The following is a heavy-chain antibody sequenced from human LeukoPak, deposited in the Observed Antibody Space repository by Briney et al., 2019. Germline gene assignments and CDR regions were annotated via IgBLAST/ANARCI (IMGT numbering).Heavy chain of an antibody. CDR3: ARHLDYYYGSGNLDY. D-gene: IGHD3-10*01. J-gene: IGHJ4*02. CDR2: IYYTGTT. V-gene: IGHV4-59*08. CDR1: GGSISSYY. Sequence: SETLSLTCTVSGGSISSYYWIWIRQFPGKGLEWIGYIYYTGTTNYNPSLKSRVTISVDTSKNQFSLKLSSVTAADTAVYYCARHLDYYYGSGNLDYWGQGTLVTVSS.